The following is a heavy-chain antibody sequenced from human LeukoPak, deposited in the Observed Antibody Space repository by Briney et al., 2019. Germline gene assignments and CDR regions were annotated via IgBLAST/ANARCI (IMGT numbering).Heavy chain of an antibody. CDR3: ARTPYYYYGMDV. J-gene: IGHJ6*02. CDR1: GGSISSYY. V-gene: IGHV4-59*01. Sequence: PSETLSLTCTVSGGSISSYYWSWIRQPPGKGLEWIGYIYYSGSTNYNPSLKSRVTISEDTSKNQFPLKLSSVTAADTAVYYCARTPYYYYGMDVWGQGTTVTVSS. CDR2: IYYSGST.